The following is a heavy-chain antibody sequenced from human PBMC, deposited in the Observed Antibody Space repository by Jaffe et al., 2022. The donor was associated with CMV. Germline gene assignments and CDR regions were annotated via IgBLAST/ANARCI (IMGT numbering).Heavy chain of an antibody. Sequence: QVQLVQSGAEVKKPGSSVKVSCKASGGTFSSYAISWVRQAPGQGLEWMGGIIPIFGTANYAQKFQGRVTITADESTSTAYMELSSLRSEDTAVYYCARSAPAGTNGVFELGGMDVWGQGTTVTVSS. V-gene: IGHV1-69*01. J-gene: IGHJ6*02. CDR1: GGTFSSYA. D-gene: IGHD2-8*01. CDR3: ARSAPAGTNGVFELGGMDV. CDR2: IIPIFGTA.